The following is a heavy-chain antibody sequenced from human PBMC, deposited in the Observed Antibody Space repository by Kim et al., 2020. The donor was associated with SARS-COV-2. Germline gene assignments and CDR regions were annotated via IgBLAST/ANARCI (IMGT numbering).Heavy chain of an antibody. Sequence: SETLSLTCTVSGGSISSYYWSWIRQPPGKGLEWIGYIYYSGSTNYNPSLKSRVTISVDTSKNQFSLKLSSVTAADTAVYYCARGFGSYYPAAFDYWGQGTLVTVSS. CDR3: ARGFGSYYPAAFDY. CDR1: GGSISSYY. J-gene: IGHJ4*02. CDR2: IYYSGST. V-gene: IGHV4-59*13. D-gene: IGHD1-26*01.